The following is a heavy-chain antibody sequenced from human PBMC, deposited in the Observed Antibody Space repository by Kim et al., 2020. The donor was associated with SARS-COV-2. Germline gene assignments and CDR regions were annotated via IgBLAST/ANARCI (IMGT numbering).Heavy chain of an antibody. J-gene: IGHJ4*02. CDR3: ARASTIEMATICDY. D-gene: IGHD5-12*01. Sequence: EQKFQGRVTITADESTSTAYMELSSLRSEDTAVYYCARASTIEMATICDYWGQGTLVTVSS. V-gene: IGHV1-69*01.